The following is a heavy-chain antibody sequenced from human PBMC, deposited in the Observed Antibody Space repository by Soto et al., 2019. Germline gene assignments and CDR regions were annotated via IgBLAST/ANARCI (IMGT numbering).Heavy chain of an antibody. V-gene: IGHV4-59*01. CDR1: GGSISSYY. D-gene: IGHD3-22*01. J-gene: IGHJ6*02. CDR2: IYNSGST. Sequence: QVQLQESGPGLVKPSETLSLTCTVSGGSISSYYWSWIRQPPGKGLEWIGNIYNSGSTNYNPSLKSRVTISVETSKNQFSLKLSYVTAADTAVYYCARDGYDSSDYYYGIDVWGQGTMVTVSS. CDR3: ARDGYDSSDYYYGIDV.